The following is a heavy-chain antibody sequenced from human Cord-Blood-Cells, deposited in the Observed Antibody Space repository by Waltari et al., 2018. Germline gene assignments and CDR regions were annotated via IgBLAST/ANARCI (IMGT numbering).Heavy chain of an antibody. D-gene: IGHD7-27*01. J-gene: IGHJ3*02. V-gene: IGHV3-33*01. CDR1: GLTFSSYG. CDR3: GGGDDAFDI. CDR2: IWYDGSNK. Sequence: QVQLVESGGGVVPPGRSLRLSCAATGLTFSSYGMHWVRQAPGKGLEWVGVIWYDGSNKYYADSVKGRFTISRDNSKNTLYLQMNSLRAEDTAVYYCGGGDDAFDIWGQGTMVTVSS.